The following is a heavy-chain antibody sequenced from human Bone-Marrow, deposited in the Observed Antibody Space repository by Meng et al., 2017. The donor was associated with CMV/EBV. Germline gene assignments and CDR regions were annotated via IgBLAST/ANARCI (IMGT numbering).Heavy chain of an antibody. J-gene: IGHJ5*02. V-gene: IGHV3-30-3*01. D-gene: IGHD3-22*01. CDR3: ARGYDSSGYYHPLRS. Sequence: GESLKISCEASGFTFSNYAIHWVRQAPGKGLEWVAVISYDGSNTYYVDSVKGRFTLSRDNSRNTLYLQMNSLRPEDTAVYYCARGYDSSGYYHPLRSWGQGTLVTVSS. CDR1: GFTFSNYA. CDR2: ISYDGSNT.